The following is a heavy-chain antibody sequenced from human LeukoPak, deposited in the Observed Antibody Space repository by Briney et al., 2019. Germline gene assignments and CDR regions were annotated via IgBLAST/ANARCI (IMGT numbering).Heavy chain of an antibody. Sequence: GGSLRLSCAASGFAFITYAMTWVRQAPGKGLEWVSGISGSGDSTYYADSVKGRFTISRDNSNNAVYLQMNSLRADDTAVYYCAKLGQQWLVTHNWFDPWGQGTLVTVSS. J-gene: IGHJ5*02. CDR3: AKLGQQWLVTHNWFDP. CDR1: GFAFITYA. V-gene: IGHV3-23*01. D-gene: IGHD6-19*01. CDR2: ISGSGDST.